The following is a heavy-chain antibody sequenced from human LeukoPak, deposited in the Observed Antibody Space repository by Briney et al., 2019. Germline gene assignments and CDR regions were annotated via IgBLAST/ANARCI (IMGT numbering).Heavy chain of an antibody. CDR2: INWNSGSM. CDR3: AKGGLYSSGWHYGFDS. V-gene: IGHV3-9*03. D-gene: IGHD6-19*01. J-gene: IGHJ4*02. Sequence: GRSLRLSCAASGFTLDDYAMHWVRQAPGKGLEWVSGINWNSGSMGYADSVKGRFTISRDNAKNSLYLQMNSLRAEDMALYYCAKGGLYSSGWHYGFDSWGQGTLVTVSS. CDR1: GFTLDDYA.